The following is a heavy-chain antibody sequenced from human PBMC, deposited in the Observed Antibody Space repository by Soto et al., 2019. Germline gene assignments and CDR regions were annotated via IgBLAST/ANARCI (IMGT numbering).Heavy chain of an antibody. CDR1: GGSISSYH. CDR2: TSNSAPT. D-gene: IGHD3-3*01. CDR3: ARLFRDVYNAVEY. Sequence: QVQLQESGPGLVKPSETLSLTCTVSGGSISSYHWSWIRQSPGKGLEWIGYTSNSAPTIYNPSLNSRVTXSXDXXKNQFSLRLSSVTAADTAVYFCARLFRDVYNAVEYWGQGALVTVSS. J-gene: IGHJ4*02. V-gene: IGHV4-59*08.